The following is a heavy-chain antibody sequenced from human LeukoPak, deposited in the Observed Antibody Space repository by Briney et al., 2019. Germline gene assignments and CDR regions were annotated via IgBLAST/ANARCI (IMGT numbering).Heavy chain of an antibody. CDR3: ARHRDGDSHFDY. Sequence: SETLSLTCTVSGGSISSYYWNWVRQPPGKGLEWIGYIYYGGSTNYNPSLKSRVTISVDASKSQFSLKLTSVTAADTAVYYCARHRDGDSHFDYWGQGTLVTVSS. V-gene: IGHV4-59*08. J-gene: IGHJ4*02. CDR1: GGSISSYY. CDR2: IYYGGST. D-gene: IGHD5-24*01.